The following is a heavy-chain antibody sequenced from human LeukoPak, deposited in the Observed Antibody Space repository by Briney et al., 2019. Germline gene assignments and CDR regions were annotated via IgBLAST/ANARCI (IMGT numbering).Heavy chain of an antibody. CDR3: ARGDDYGDYYYYGMGV. V-gene: IGHV1-2*02. CDR1: GYTFTGYY. CDR2: INPNSGGT. Sequence: GASVKVSCKASGYTFTGYYMHWVRQAPGQGLEWMGWINPNSGGTNYAQKFQGRVTMTRDTSISTAYMELSRLRSDDTAVYYCARGDDYGDYYYYGMGVWGQGTTVTVSS. J-gene: IGHJ6*02. D-gene: IGHD4-17*01.